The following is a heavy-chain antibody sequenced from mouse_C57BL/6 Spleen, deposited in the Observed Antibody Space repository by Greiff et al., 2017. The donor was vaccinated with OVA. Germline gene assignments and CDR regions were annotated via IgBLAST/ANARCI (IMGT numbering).Heavy chain of an antibody. V-gene: IGHV2-9-1*01. CDR1: GFSLTSYA. Sequence: QVTLKESGPGLVAPSQSLSITCTVSGFSLTSYAISWVRQPPGKGLEWLGVIWTGGGTNYNSALKSRLSISKDNSKSQVFLKMNSLQTDDTARYYCARRRDDGYYDWYFDVWGTGTTVTVSS. CDR2: IWTGGGT. CDR3: ARRRDDGYYDWYFDV. D-gene: IGHD2-3*01. J-gene: IGHJ1*03.